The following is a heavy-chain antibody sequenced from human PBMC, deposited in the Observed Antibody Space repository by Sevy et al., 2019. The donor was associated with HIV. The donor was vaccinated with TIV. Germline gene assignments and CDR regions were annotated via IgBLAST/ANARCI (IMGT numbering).Heavy chain of an antibody. J-gene: IGHJ6*02. CDR2: INQDGSAK. CDR3: ARDTGGIGMDV. CDR1: GFTFSSPW. Sequence: GGSLRLSCAASGFTFSSPWMSWVPKAPGKGLEGVANINQDGSAKYYVDSVKGRFTISRDNAKNSLSLQMNGRRAEDTAVYYCARDTGGIGMDVWGQGTTVTVSS. V-gene: IGHV3-7*01. D-gene: IGHD6-13*01.